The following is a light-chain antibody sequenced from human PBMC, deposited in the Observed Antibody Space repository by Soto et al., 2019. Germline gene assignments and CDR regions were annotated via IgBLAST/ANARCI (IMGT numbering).Light chain of an antibody. CDR1: QSLLHSNGYNY. CDR2: LGS. Sequence: DIVMTQSPLSLPVTPGEPASISCRSSQSLLHSNGYNYLDWYLQKPGQSPQLLIYLGSNRASGVHDRFSGSGSSTDFTLKISRVEAEDVGVYYCMQALQTPTFGGGTKVEIK. V-gene: IGKV2-28*01. J-gene: IGKJ4*01. CDR3: MQALQTPT.